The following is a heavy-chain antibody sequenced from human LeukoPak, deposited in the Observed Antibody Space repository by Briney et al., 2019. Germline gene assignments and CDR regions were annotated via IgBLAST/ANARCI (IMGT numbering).Heavy chain of an antibody. J-gene: IGHJ4*02. CDR3: AKVAKYYYGPETFYFFEQ. D-gene: IGHD3-10*01. Sequence: GGSLRLSCAASGFPFSTYWMSWVRQAPGKGLEWVANINQDGTETYYVDSVKGRFTISRDYAKNSLYLQMNSLRVEDTAVYFCAKVAKYYYGPETFYFFEQWGQGTPVTASS. CDR1: GFPFSTYW. V-gene: IGHV3-7*01. CDR2: INQDGTET.